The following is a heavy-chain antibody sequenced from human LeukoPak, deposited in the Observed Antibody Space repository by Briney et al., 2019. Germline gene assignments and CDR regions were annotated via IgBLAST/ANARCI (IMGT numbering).Heavy chain of an antibody. V-gene: IGHV3-21*01. Sequence: GGSLRLSCAASGFTFSSYWMNWVRQAPGKGLEWVSSISSSSSYIYYGDSVKGRFTISRDNAKNSLYLQMNSLRAEDTAVYYCARGRGWYQGDYWGQGTLVTVSS. CDR2: ISSSSSYI. CDR1: GFTFSSYW. J-gene: IGHJ4*02. CDR3: ARGRGWYQGDY. D-gene: IGHD6-19*01.